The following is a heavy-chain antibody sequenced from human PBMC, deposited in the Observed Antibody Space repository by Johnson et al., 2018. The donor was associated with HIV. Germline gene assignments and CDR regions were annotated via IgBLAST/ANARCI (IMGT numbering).Heavy chain of an antibody. CDR1: GFTFRSYA. V-gene: IGHV3-30*04. CDR3: ARVRSGRENAFDI. CDR2: IPYDGSNK. D-gene: IGHD1-26*01. J-gene: IGHJ3*02. Sequence: QVQLVESGGGVVQPGRSLRLSCAASGFTFRSYAMHWVRQAPGKGLEWVAVIPYDGSNKYYADSVKGRFTISRDNSKNTLHLHMNSPRVGDPAVYYCARVRSGRENAFDIWGQGTMVTVSS.